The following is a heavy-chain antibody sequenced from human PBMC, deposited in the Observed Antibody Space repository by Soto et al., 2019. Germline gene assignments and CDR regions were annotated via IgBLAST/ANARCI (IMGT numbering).Heavy chain of an antibody. J-gene: IGHJ4*02. V-gene: IGHV1-46*01. CDR2: INPSDDAT. CDR3: ARDLTREGDYYDRSGYYLGY. D-gene: IGHD3-22*01. Sequence: ASVKVSCKASGYTFTRYYMHWVRQAPGQGLEWMGIINPSDDATSYAEKFQGRLTMTKDTSTNTVYMEMSSLRSEDTAVYYCARDLTREGDYYDRSGYYLGYWGQGTLVTVSS. CDR1: GYTFTRYY.